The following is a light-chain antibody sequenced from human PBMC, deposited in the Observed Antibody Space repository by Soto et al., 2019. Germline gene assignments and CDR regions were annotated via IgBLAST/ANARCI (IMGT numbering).Light chain of an antibody. V-gene: IGLV2-14*01. CDR2: EVR. Sequence: QSALTQPASVSGSPGQSITISCTGTSSDVGGYKYVSWSQQHPGKAPKLMIYEVRNRPSGVSNRFSGSKSGTSASLAITGLQAEDEGNYYCQSYDTSLRAYVFGTGTKVTVL. J-gene: IGLJ1*01. CDR3: QSYDTSLRAYV. CDR1: SSDVGGYKY.